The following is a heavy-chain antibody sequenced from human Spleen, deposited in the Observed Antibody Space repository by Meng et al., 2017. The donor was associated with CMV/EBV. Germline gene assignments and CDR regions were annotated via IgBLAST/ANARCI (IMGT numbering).Heavy chain of an antibody. J-gene: IGHJ4*02. CDR2: TFYRSKWYN. V-gene: IGHV6-1*01. D-gene: IGHD1-7*01. Sequence: VSSDSAAWNWIRQSPSRGLEWLGRTFYRSKWYNDYAVSVKSRITINPDTSKNQFSLQLSSVTPEDTAVYFCARDTGLTGTRLFDYWGQGTLVTVSS. CDR3: ARDTGLTGTRLFDY. CDR1: VSSDSAA.